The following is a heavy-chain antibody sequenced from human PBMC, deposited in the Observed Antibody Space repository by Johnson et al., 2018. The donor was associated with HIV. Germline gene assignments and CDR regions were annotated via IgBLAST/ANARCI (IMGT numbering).Heavy chain of an antibody. V-gene: IGHV3-13*01. J-gene: IGHJ3*02. D-gene: IGHD3-22*01. CDR2: IGTAGDT. CDR1: GFTFTSYD. CDR3: AREHGPDEGYYDGRYYSGFDI. Sequence: VQLVESGGGLVQPGGSLRLSCVASGFTFTSYDMHWVRQATGEGLDWISAIGTAGDTLYPGSVKGRFTISRDNSNNTLYLQMNSLRTEDTAVYYCAREHGPDEGYYDGRYYSGFDIWGQGTMVTVCS.